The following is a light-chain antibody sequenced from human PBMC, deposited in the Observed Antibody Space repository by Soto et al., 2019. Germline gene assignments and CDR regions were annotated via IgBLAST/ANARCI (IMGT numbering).Light chain of an antibody. CDR1: RVISNY. V-gene: IGKV1-33*01. CDR2: GAS. Sequence: IQMTQSPTSLSASVKDRVTITCQGWRVISNYLNWYQQKPGKAPKLLIYGASNLETGVPSRFSGSGSGTHFTFTISSLQPEDFATYYCQQYENLPLTFGQGTKVDI. J-gene: IGKJ1*01. CDR3: QQYENLPLT.